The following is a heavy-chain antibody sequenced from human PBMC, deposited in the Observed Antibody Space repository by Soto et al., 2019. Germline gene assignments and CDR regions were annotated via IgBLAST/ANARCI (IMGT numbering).Heavy chain of an antibody. J-gene: IGHJ4*02. CDR1: GGTFSSYA. D-gene: IGHD5-18*01. Sequence: QVQLVQSGAEVKKPGSSVKVSCKASGGTFSSYAISWVRQAPGQGLEWMGGIFPIFGTANYAQKFQGRVTITADESTSTAYMELSSLRSEDTAVYYCVSQRTSSAEDTAMVMENDYWGQGTLVTVSS. CDR2: IFPIFGTA. CDR3: VSQRTSSAEDTAMVMENDY. V-gene: IGHV1-69*01.